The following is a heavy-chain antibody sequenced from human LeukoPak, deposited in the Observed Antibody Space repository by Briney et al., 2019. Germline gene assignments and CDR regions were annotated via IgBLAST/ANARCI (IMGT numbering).Heavy chain of an antibody. D-gene: IGHD5-18*01. Sequence: PGGSLRLSCAASGFTFSSYAMHWVRQAPGKGLEWVAVISYDGNNKYYTDFVKGRFTISRDNSKNTLYLQMNSLRAEDTAVYYCARDDEKGYTAMVNVVGYWGQGTLVTVSS. CDR3: ARDDEKGYTAMVNVVGY. CDR2: ISYDGNNK. V-gene: IGHV3-30*04. J-gene: IGHJ4*02. CDR1: GFTFSSYA.